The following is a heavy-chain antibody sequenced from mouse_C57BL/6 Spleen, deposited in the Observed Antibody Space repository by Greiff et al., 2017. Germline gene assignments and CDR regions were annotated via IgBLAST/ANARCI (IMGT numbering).Heavy chain of an antibody. CDR3: ARHSGSSYDYYAMDY. Sequence: VQLVESGPGLVAPSQSLSIPCTVSGFSLTSYGVHWVRQPPGKGLEWLVVIWSDGSTTYNSALRSRLSISKDNSKSQVFLKMNSLQTEDTAMYYCARHSGSSYDYYAMDYWGQGTSVTVSS. CDR2: IWSDGST. D-gene: IGHD1-1*01. V-gene: IGHV2-6-1*01. CDR1: GFSLTSYG. J-gene: IGHJ4*01.